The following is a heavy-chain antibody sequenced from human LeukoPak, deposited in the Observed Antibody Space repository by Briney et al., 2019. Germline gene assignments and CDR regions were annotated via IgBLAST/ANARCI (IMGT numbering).Heavy chain of an antibody. CDR2: MNPSGST. CDR3: ARGRQDVTMIVVVMTAVSYYLDV. Sequence: SETLSLTCAVYGGSFSGYYWTWIRQTPEKGLEWIGEMNPSGSTNYKPSLKSRVTISVDTSENQFSLDMISGTAADTAVYYCARGRQDVTMIVVVMTAVSYYLDVWGKGTTVTVS. J-gene: IGHJ6*03. D-gene: IGHD3-22*01. CDR1: GGSFSGYY. V-gene: IGHV4-34*01.